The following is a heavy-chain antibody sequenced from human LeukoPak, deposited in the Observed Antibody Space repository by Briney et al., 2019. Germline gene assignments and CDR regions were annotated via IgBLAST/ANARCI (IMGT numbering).Heavy chain of an antibody. CDR2: ISSSSSYI. CDR3: AREVRVAGLNAFDI. D-gene: IGHD6-19*01. V-gene: IGHV3-21*01. Sequence: GGSLRLSCAASGFTFSSYSMNWVRQAPGKGLEWVSSISSSSSYIYYADSVKGRFTISRDNAKNSLYLQMNSLRAEDTAVYYCAREVRVAGLNAFDIWGQGTMVTVSS. CDR1: GFTFSSYS. J-gene: IGHJ3*02.